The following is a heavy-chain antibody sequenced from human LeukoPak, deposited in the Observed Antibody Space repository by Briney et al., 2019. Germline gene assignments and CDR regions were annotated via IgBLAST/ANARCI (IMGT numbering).Heavy chain of an antibody. CDR3: ARDYRILTGYHFLEPYGMDV. CDR2: INPNSGGT. V-gene: IGHV1-2*02. D-gene: IGHD3-9*01. Sequence: ASVKVSCKASGYTFTGYYMHWVRQAPGQGLEWMGWINPNSGGTNYAQKFQGRVTMTRDTSISTAYMELSRLRSDDTAVYYCARDYRILTGYHFLEPYGMDVWGQGTTVTVSS. J-gene: IGHJ6*02. CDR1: GYTFTGYY.